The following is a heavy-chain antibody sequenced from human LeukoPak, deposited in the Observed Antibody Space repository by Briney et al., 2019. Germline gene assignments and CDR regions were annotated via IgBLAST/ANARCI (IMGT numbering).Heavy chain of an antibody. CDR1: GYIFTGYY. D-gene: IGHD6-6*01. V-gene: IGHV1-2*07. Sequence: ASVKVSCKASGYIFTGYYMHWVRQAPGQGLEWMGWINPNSGGTNYAHKFQGRVTMTRDTSISTAYMELSRLRSDDTAVYYCARGCLLYSSYDYWGQGTLVTVSS. J-gene: IGHJ4*02. CDR2: INPNSGGT. CDR3: ARGCLLYSSYDY.